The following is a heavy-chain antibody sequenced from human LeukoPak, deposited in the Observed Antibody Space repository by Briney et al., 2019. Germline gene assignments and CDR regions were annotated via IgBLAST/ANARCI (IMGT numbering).Heavy chain of an antibody. CDR1: GFTFSTYS. J-gene: IGHJ4*02. Sequence: GGSLRLSCAASGFTFSTYSMNWVRQAPGKGLEWVSYISSGSGTIRYADSVKRRFTISRDNAKNSLYLHMSSLRDEDTAVYYCAGDSGYAFDYWGRGTLVTASS. V-gene: IGHV3-48*02. CDR2: ISSGSGTI. CDR3: AGDSGYAFDY. D-gene: IGHD3-10*01.